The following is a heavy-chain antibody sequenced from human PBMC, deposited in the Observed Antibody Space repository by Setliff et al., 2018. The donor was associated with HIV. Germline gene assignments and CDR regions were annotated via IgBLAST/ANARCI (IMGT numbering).Heavy chain of an antibody. CDR2: INPNSGGT. CDR3: ARRMRYCSGGSCYSY. Sequence: ASVKVSCKASGYTFTGYYMHWVRQAPGQGLEWMGWINPNSGGTNYAQKFQGRVTMTRDTSISTAYMELSRLRSDDTAVYYCARRMRYCSGGSCYSYWGQGTLVTVSS. CDR1: GYTFTGYY. J-gene: IGHJ4*02. V-gene: IGHV1-2*02. D-gene: IGHD2-15*01.